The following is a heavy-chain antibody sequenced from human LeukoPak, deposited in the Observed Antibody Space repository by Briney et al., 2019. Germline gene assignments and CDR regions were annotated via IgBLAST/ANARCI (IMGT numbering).Heavy chain of an antibody. D-gene: IGHD5-18*01. Sequence: PGRSLRLSCAASGFTFSSYGMHWVRRAPGRGLEWVAVISYDGSNKYYADSVKGRFTISRDNSKNTLYLQMNSLRAEDTAVYYCAKDRWYTAMGLFDYWGQGTLVTVSS. J-gene: IGHJ4*02. V-gene: IGHV3-30*18. CDR3: AKDRWYTAMGLFDY. CDR1: GFTFSSYG. CDR2: ISYDGSNK.